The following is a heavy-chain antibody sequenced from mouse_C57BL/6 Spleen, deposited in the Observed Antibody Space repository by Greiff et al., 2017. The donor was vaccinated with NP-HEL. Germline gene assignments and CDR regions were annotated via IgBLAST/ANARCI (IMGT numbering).Heavy chain of an antibody. Sequence: EVQLQQSGGGLVKPGGSLKLSCAASGFTFSDYGMHWVRQAPEKGLEWVAYISSGSSTIYYADTVKGRFTISRDNAKNTLFLQMTRLRSEDTAMYYCARGYYGSSYVPYYAMDYWGQGTSVTVSS. CDR2: ISSGSSTI. CDR1: GFTFSDYG. J-gene: IGHJ4*01. D-gene: IGHD1-1*01. CDR3: ARGYYGSSYVPYYAMDY. V-gene: IGHV5-17*01.